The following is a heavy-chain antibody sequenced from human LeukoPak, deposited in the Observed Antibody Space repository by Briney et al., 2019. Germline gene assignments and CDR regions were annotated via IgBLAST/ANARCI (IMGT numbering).Heavy chain of an antibody. V-gene: IGHV4-39*07. CDR1: GGSISSNSYY. CDR2: IYYSGST. Sequence: SETLSLTCTVSGGSISSNSYYWGWIRQPPGKGLEWIGSIYYSGSTYYNPSLKSRVTISVDTSKNQFSLKLSSVTAADTAVYYCARKSSGYYYRLGRAEYFQHWGQGTLVTVSS. D-gene: IGHD3-22*01. J-gene: IGHJ1*01. CDR3: ARKSSGYYYRLGRAEYFQH.